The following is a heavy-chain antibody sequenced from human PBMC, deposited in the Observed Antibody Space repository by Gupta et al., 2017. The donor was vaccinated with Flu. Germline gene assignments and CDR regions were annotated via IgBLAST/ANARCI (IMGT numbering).Heavy chain of an antibody. CDR2: SSSSGSTI. Sequence: EVQLVESGGGLVQPGGSLRLSCAASGFTVSSYEMNWDRQAPGKGLEWVSYSSSSGSTIYYADSVKGRFTISRDNAKNSLYLQMNSLRAEDTAVYYCARTRRDGYGYWGQGTLVTVSS. CDR3: ARTRRDGYGY. V-gene: IGHV3-48*03. D-gene: IGHD5-24*01. J-gene: IGHJ4*02. CDR1: GFTVSSYE.